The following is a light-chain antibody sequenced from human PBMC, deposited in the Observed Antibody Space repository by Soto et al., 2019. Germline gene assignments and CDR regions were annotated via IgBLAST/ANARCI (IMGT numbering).Light chain of an antibody. V-gene: IGKV1-17*01. CDR3: LLHHSYLPLT. J-gene: IGKJ4*01. Sequence: DLQMTQSPSSLSASVGDRVTITCRASQGIRNDLGRFQQKPGKAPKRLIYAASSWQSGVPSRFSGSGSGTEFPLTISSLQPEDFATYYCLLHHSYLPLTFGGGTKVEIK. CDR1: QGIRND. CDR2: AAS.